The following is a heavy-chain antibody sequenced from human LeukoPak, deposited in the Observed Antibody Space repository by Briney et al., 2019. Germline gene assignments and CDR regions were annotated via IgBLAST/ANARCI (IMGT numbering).Heavy chain of an antibody. Sequence: GGSLRLSCAASGFTFSSYAMSWVRQAPGKGLEWVSAISGSGGSTYYADSVKGRFTISRDNSKNTLYLQMNSLRPDDTAVYYCARGDKMTTWRRTYNCFDPWGQGTLVTVSS. CDR2: ISGSGGST. CDR3: ARGDKMTTWRRTYNCFDP. D-gene: IGHD5-24*01. V-gene: IGHV3-23*01. CDR1: GFTFSSYA. J-gene: IGHJ5*02.